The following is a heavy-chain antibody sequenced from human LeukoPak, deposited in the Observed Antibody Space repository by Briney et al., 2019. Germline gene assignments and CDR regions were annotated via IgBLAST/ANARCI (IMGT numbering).Heavy chain of an antibody. D-gene: IGHD6-19*01. CDR3: ARVQRGIAVALDY. Sequence: PGGSLRLSCAASEFTFSSYWMSWVRQAPGKGLEWVANIKQDGSEKYYVDSVKGRFTISRDNVKNLLYLQMNSLRAEDTAVYYCARVQRGIAVALDYWGQGTLATVSP. CDR1: EFTFSSYW. V-gene: IGHV3-7*04. CDR2: IKQDGSEK. J-gene: IGHJ4*02.